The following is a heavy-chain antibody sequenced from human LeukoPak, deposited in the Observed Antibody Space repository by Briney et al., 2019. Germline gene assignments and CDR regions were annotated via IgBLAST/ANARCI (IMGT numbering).Heavy chain of an antibody. CDR1: GFTFSSYA. V-gene: IGHV3-23*01. Sequence: HTGGSLRLSCAASGFTFSSYAMSWVRQAPGKGLEWVSAISGSGGSTYYADSVKGRFTISRDNSKNTLYLQMNSLRAEDTAVYYCAKDGGRYCSGGSCYYFDYWGQGTLVTVSS. CDR3: AKDGGRYCSGGSCYYFDY. J-gene: IGHJ4*02. CDR2: ISGSGGST. D-gene: IGHD2-15*01.